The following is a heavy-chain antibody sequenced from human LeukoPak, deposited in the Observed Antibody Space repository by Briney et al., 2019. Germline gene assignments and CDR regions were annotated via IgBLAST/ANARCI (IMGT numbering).Heavy chain of an antibody. D-gene: IGHD2-15*01. CDR2: ISRSGGTI. CDR3: ARSLVVVAPKVYYYGMDV. V-gene: IGHV3-11*01. Sequence: GGSLRLSCAASGFTFSDYYMSWIRQAPGKGLEWGSYISRSGGTIYYAHSVKCRFTLSRDHAKNSLYLQMNSLRAEDTAMYYCARSLVVVAPKVYYYGMDVWGQGTTVTVSS. CDR1: GFTFSDYY. J-gene: IGHJ6*02.